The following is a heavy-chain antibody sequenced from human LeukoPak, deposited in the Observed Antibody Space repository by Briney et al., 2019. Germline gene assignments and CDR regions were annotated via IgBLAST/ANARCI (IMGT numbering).Heavy chain of an antibody. CDR3: ARGGPSQVATVYWFFDL. V-gene: IGHV1-2*02. J-gene: IGHJ2*01. D-gene: IGHD5-12*01. CDR1: GYTFTGYY. CDR2: INPNSGGT. Sequence: ASVKVSCKASGYTFTGYYMHWVRQAPGQGLEWMGWINPNSGGTKYAQKFQGRVTMTRDTSIATAYMDLSSLRSDDTAVYYCARGGPSQVATVYWFFDLWGRGTLVTVSS.